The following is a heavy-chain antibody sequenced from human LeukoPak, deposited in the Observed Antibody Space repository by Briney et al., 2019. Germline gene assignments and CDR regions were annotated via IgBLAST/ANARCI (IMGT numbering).Heavy chain of an antibody. Sequence: GGSLRLSCAASGFTFSSYAMSWVRQAPGKGLEWVSAISGSGGSTYYTDSVKGRFTISRDNSKNTLYLQMNSLRAEDTAVYYCAKVRGQWLASFDYWGQGTLVTVSS. CDR3: AKVRGQWLASFDY. CDR1: GFTFSSYA. J-gene: IGHJ4*02. D-gene: IGHD6-19*01. CDR2: ISGSGGST. V-gene: IGHV3-23*01.